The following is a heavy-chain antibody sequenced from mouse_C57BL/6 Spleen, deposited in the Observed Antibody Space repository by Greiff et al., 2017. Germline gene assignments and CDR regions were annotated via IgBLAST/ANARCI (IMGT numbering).Heavy chain of an antibody. V-gene: IGHV5-17*01. D-gene: IGHD2-5*01. CDR3: ARGYSNYFDY. Sequence: DVMLVESGGGLVKPGGSLKLSCAASGFTFSDYGMHWVRQAPEKGLEWVAYISRGSSTIYYADTGKGRFTISRDNAKNTLFLQMTSLRSEDTAMYYCARGYSNYFDYWGQGTTLTVSS. CDR2: ISRGSSTI. CDR1: GFTFSDYG. J-gene: IGHJ2*01.